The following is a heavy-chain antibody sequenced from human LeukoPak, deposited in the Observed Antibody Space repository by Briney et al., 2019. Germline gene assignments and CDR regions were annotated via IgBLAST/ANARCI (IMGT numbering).Heavy chain of an antibody. D-gene: IGHD3-16*01. CDR2: IHSSGST. Sequence: PSETLSLTCTVSGGSISGDYWSWIRQSPEKGLEWIAYIHSSGSTSYNPSLKSRVTISVDTSKNQFSLKLSSVTAADTAVYYCAREGEGSTPDWGQGTLVTVSS. V-gene: IGHV4-4*08. CDR3: AREGEGSTPD. CDR1: GGSISGDY. J-gene: IGHJ4*02.